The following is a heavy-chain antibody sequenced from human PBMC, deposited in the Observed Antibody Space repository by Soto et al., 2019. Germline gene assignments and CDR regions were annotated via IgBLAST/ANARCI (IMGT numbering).Heavy chain of an antibody. CDR1: GGSFSGYY. Sequence: SETLSLTCAVYGGSFSGYYWSWIRQPPGKGLEWIGEINHSGSTNYNPSLKSRVTISVDTSKNQFSLKLSSVTAADTAVYYCARGPRMGGFLEWLFPYYFDYWGQGTLVTVSS. D-gene: IGHD3-3*01. J-gene: IGHJ4*02. CDR2: INHSGST. CDR3: ARGPRMGGFLEWLFPYYFDY. V-gene: IGHV4-34*01.